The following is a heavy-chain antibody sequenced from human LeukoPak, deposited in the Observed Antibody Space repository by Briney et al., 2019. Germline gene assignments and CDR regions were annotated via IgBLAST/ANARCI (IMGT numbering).Heavy chain of an antibody. D-gene: IGHD3-16*01. V-gene: IGHV6-1*01. CDR3: ARTYDGDMDV. Sequence: SQTLSLTCVISGDSVSSNSESWNWIRQSPSRGLEWLGRTYYRSKWYNDYAVSVKSRITINPDTSENQFSLQLNSVTPEDTAVYYCARTYDGDMDVWGKGTTVTVSS. CDR1: GDSVSSNSES. CDR2: TYYRSKWYN. J-gene: IGHJ6*03.